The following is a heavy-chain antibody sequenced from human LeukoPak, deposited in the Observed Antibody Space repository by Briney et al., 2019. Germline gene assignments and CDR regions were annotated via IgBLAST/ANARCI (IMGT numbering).Heavy chain of an antibody. CDR1: GFAFSSYG. CDR3: AKSQLIGSYHPPGY. J-gene: IGHJ4*02. CDR2: ISGSSTTI. V-gene: IGHV3-48*01. D-gene: IGHD1-26*01. Sequence: GGSLRLSCAASGFAFSSYGMHWVRQAPGKGLEWVSYISGSSTTIYYADSVKGRFTISRDNAKNSLYLQMNSLRPEDTAVYYCAKSQLIGSYHPPGYWGQGTLVTVSS.